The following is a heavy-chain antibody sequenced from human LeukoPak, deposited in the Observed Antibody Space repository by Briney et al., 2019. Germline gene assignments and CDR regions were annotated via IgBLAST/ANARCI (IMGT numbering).Heavy chain of an antibody. CDR3: TTDQYYYDSSGYSILTPFDY. CDR2: IKSKTDGGTT. V-gene: IGHV3-15*01. D-gene: IGHD3-22*01. Sequence: GGSLRLSCAASGFTFSDAWMSWVRQAPGKGLEWVGRIKSKTDGGTTDYAAPVKGRFTISRDDSKNTLYLQMNSLKTEDTAVYYCTTDQYYYDSSGYSILTPFDYWGQGTLVTVSS. J-gene: IGHJ4*02. CDR1: GFTFSDAW.